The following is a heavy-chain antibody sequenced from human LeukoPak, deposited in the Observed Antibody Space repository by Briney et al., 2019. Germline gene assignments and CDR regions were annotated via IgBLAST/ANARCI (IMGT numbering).Heavy chain of an antibody. CDR2: MNPNTGNA. CDR1: GYTFTNFD. Sequence: ASVKVSCKASGYTFTNFDINWVRQATGQGLEWMGWMNPNTGNAGYAQKFQGRVTMTTDTPTSTAYMELRSLRSDDTAVYYCARSCSSTSCYSDYWGQGTLVTVSS. J-gene: IGHJ4*02. CDR3: ARSCSSTSCYSDY. V-gene: IGHV1-8*02. D-gene: IGHD2-2*01.